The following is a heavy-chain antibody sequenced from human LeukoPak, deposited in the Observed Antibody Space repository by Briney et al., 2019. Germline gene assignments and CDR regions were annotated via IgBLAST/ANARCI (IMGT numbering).Heavy chain of an antibody. CDR2: ISGSGGST. D-gene: IGHD5-24*01. J-gene: IGHJ4*02. V-gene: IGHV3-23*01. CDR1: GFTFSSYA. CDR3: AKDPSQTPWPDY. Sequence: GGSLRLSCAASGFTFSSYAMSWVRQAPGKGLEWVSAISGSGGSTYYADSVKGRFTIYRDNSKNTLYLQMNSLRAEDTAAYYCAKDPSQTPWPDYWGQGTLVTVSS.